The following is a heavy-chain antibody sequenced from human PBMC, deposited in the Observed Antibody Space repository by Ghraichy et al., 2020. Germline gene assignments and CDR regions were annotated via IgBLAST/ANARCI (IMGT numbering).Heavy chain of an antibody. CDR1: GGSISSYY. CDR2: IYTSGST. CDR3: AGTLLRGALPDY. D-gene: IGHD3-22*01. Sequence: SQTLSLTCTVSGGSISSYYWSWIRQPAGKGLEWIGRIYTSGSTNYNPSLKSRVTMSVDTSKNQFSLKLSSVTAADTAVYYCAGTLLRGALPDYWGQGTLVTVSS. J-gene: IGHJ4*02. V-gene: IGHV4-4*07.